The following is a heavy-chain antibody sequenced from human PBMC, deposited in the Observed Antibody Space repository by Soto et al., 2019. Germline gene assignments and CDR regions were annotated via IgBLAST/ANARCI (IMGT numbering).Heavy chain of an antibody. CDR2: MSNDGVNK. J-gene: IGHJ4*02. V-gene: IGHV3-30*18. D-gene: IGHD3-16*01. Sequence: QMQLVESGGGVVQPGRSLRLSCAASGFTFSSYGLHWVRQAPGKGLEWVAVMSNDGVNKYYADSVRGRFTISRDNTKNSLFLQLNKLRTEDTAVYYCAKDKDDFVWGSYDCWGQGTLVIVSS. CDR3: AKDKDDFVWGSYDC. CDR1: GFTFSSYG.